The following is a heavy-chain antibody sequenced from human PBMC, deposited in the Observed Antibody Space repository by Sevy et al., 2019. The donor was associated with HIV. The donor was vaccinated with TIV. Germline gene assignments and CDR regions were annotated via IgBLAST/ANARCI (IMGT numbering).Heavy chain of an antibody. Sequence: GGSLRLSCAASGFTFSSYAMSWVRQAPGKGLEWVSAISGSGGSTYYADSVKGRFTISRDNSKNTLYLQMNSLRAEDTAVYCCARRYSSSWGVYYFDYWGQGTLVTVSS. J-gene: IGHJ4*02. CDR3: ARRYSSSWGVYYFDY. CDR2: ISGSGGST. CDR1: GFTFSSYA. D-gene: IGHD6-13*01. V-gene: IGHV3-23*01.